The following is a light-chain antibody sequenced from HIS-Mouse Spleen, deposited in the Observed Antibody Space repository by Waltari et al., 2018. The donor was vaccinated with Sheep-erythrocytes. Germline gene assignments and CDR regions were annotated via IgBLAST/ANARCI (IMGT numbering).Light chain of an antibody. Sequence: QSVLTQPPSASGTPGQRVPISCSGSSSNIGSNTVNWYQPLPGTAPKLLIHSNNLRPSGLPDRCSGSKSGTSASLAISVLQSEDEADYYCAAWYDSLNGPVFGGGTKLTVL. V-gene: IGLV1-44*01. CDR1: SSNIGSNT. J-gene: IGLJ2*01. CDR3: AAWYDSLNGPV. CDR2: SNN.